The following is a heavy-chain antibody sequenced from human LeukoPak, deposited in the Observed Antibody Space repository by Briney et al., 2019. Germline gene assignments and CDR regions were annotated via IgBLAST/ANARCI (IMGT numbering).Heavy chain of an antibody. V-gene: IGHV3-74*01. J-gene: IGHJ4*02. CDR1: GFTFSSYW. Sequence: PGGSLRLSCAASGFTFSSYWMHWVRQAPGKGLVWVSRIYSDGNTTNYADSVKGRSTISRDNAKNTLYLQMNSLRAEDTAVYYCARDQGSTSRGIDYWGQGTLVTVSS. CDR2: IYSDGNTT. CDR3: ARDQGSTSRGIDY. D-gene: IGHD2-2*01.